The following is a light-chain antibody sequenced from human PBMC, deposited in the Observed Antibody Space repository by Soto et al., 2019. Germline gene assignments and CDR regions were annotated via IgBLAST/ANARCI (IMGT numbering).Light chain of an antibody. CDR1: SSDVGGYNY. CDR3: NSYTSSSTHV. CDR2: DVS. Sequence: QSALTQPASVSASPGQSITISCTGTSSDVGGYNYVSWYQQHPGKAPKLMIYDVSNRPSGVSDRFSGSKSGNTASLTISGLQAEDEADYYCNSYTSSSTHVFGTGNKVTVL. J-gene: IGLJ1*01. V-gene: IGLV2-14*01.